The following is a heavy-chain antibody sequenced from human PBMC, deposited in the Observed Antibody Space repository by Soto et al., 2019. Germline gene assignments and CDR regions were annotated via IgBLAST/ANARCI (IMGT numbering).Heavy chain of an antibody. D-gene: IGHD4-17*01. Sequence: SETLSLTCAVSGGSISSSNWWSWVRQPPGKGLEWIGEIYHSGSTNYNPSLKSRVTISVDKSKNQFSLKLSSVTAADTAVYYCARGIKYGDYSRWFDPWGPGTLVTVSS. V-gene: IGHV4-4*02. CDR3: ARGIKYGDYSRWFDP. CDR1: GGSISSSNW. J-gene: IGHJ5*02. CDR2: IYHSGST.